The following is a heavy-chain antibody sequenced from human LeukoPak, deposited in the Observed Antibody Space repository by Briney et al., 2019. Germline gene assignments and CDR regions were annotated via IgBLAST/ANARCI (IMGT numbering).Heavy chain of an antibody. D-gene: IGHD3-3*01. CDR3: ARDHSITIFGRFDP. CDR2: INPNSGGT. J-gene: IGHJ5*02. CDR1: GYTFTGYY. Sequence: ASVKVSCKASGYTFTGYYMHWVRQAPGQGLEWMGRINPNSGGTNYAQKFQGRVTMTRDTSISTAYMELSRLRSDDTAVYYCARDHSITIFGRFDPWGQGTLVTVSS. V-gene: IGHV1-2*06.